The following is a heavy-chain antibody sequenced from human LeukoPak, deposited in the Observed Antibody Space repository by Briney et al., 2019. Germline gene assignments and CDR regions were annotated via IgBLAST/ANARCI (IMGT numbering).Heavy chain of an antibody. V-gene: IGHV4-59*11. CDR2: IHYTGST. CDR1: GGSISSHF. J-gene: IGHJ4*02. Sequence: SETLSLTCTVSGGSISSHFWSWIRQPPGKGLEWIGYIHYTGSTNYNPSLKSRVTMSVDTSKSQFSLKLSSVTAADTAVYYCARDGYSGSSLFDYWGQGTLVTVSS. CDR3: ARDGYSGSSLFDY. D-gene: IGHD1-26*01.